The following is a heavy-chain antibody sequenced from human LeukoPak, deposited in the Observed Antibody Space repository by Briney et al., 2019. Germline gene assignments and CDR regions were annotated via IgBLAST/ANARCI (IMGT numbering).Heavy chain of an antibody. Sequence: SETLSLTCTVSGGSISSYYWSWIRQPPGKGLECIGYIYYTGSTTYNPSLKSRVTISVDSSKNQFPLRLSSVTAADTAVYYCARLSTTSGWYSWFDPWGQGTLVTVSS. V-gene: IGHV4-59*08. CDR3: ARLSTTSGWYSWFDP. J-gene: IGHJ5*02. CDR2: IYYTGST. CDR1: GGSISSYY. D-gene: IGHD6-19*01.